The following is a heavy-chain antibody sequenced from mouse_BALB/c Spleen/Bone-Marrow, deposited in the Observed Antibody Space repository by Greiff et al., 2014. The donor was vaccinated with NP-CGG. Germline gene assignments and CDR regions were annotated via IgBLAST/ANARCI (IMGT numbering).Heavy chain of an antibody. CDR1: GYTFTDNW. CDR2: IDTSDSYT. CDR3: ARGGHDFSLDY. D-gene: IGHD2-4*01. V-gene: IGHV1-69*01. Sequence: QVQLQQSGAELGMPGASVKMSCKASGYTFTDNWIYWVKQRPGQGLEWIGAIDTSDSYTSYNQKFMGKASLTVDASSSTAYVQVSSLTSDDSAVYYCARGGHDFSLDYWGQGTSVTVSS. J-gene: IGHJ4*01.